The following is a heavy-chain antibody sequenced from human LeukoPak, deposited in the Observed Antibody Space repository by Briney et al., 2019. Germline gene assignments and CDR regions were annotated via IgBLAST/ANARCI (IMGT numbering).Heavy chain of an antibody. V-gene: IGHV4-39*01. CDR1: GGSISSSSYY. J-gene: IGHJ6*03. CDR2: IYYSGST. D-gene: IGHD6-19*01. Sequence: SETLSLTCTVSGGSISSSSYYWGWIRQPPGKGLEWIGSIYYSGSTYYNPSLKSRVTISVDTSKNQFSLKLSSVTAADTAVYYCARLRTISSGWFHYYYYYYMDVWGKGTTVTISS. CDR3: ARLRTISSGWFHYYYYYYMDV.